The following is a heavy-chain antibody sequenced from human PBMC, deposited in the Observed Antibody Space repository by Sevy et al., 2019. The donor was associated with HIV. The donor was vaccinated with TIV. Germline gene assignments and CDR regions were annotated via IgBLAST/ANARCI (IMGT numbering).Heavy chain of an antibody. Sequence: GGSLRLSCAASGFTFSSYWMHWVRQVPGKGLVWVSRISPGGSATTYADFVKGRFTVSRDNPKNTLYLQLGSLRGEDTGVYYCGSYPNRSRTDYWGQGTLVTVSS. J-gene: IGHJ4*02. V-gene: IGHV3-74*01. CDR2: ISPGGSAT. D-gene: IGHD6-13*01. CDR1: GFTFSSYW. CDR3: GSYPNRSRTDY.